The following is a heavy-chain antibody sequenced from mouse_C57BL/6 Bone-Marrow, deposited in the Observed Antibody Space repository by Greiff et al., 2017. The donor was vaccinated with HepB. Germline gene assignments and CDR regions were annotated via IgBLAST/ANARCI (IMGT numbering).Heavy chain of an antibody. V-gene: IGHV1-81*01. Sequence: KESGAELARPGASVKLSCKASGYTFTSYGISWVKQRTGQGLEWIGEIYPRSGNTYYNEKFKGKATLTADKSSSTAYMELRSLTSEDSAVYFCARPITTVGGNWYFDVWGTGTTVTVSS. CDR1: GYTFTSYG. CDR2: IYPRSGNT. J-gene: IGHJ1*03. CDR3: ARPITTVGGNWYFDV. D-gene: IGHD1-1*01.